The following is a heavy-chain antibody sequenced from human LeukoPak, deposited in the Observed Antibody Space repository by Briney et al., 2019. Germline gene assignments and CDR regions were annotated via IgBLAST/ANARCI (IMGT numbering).Heavy chain of an antibody. V-gene: IGHV3-48*03. CDR3: AELGITMIGGV. D-gene: IGHD3-10*02. CDR2: ISSSGSTI. Sequence: GGSLRVSCAAFGFTFGSFELNWGGQAPGMGLDWVSYISSSGSTIYYADSVKGRFTISRDNAKNSLYLQMNSLRAEDTAVYYCAELGITMIGGVWGKGTTVTVSS. J-gene: IGHJ6*04. CDR1: GFTFGSFE.